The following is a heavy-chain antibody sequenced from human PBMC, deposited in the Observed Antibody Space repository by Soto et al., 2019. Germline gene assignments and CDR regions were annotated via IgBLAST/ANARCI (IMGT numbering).Heavy chain of an antibody. V-gene: IGHV3-15*07. D-gene: IGHD3-9*01. CDR2: IKSKTDGGTT. Sequence: PGESLRLSCAASGFTFSNAWMNWVRQAPGKGVEWVGRIKSKTDGGTTDYAAPVKGRFTISRDDSKNTLYLQMNSLKTEDTAVYYCTTRDFDFYYYGMDVWGQGTTVTVSS. CDR1: GFTFSNAW. CDR3: TTRDFDFYYYGMDV. J-gene: IGHJ6*02.